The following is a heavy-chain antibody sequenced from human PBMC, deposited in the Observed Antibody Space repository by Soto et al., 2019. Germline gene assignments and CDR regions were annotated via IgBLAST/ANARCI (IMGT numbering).Heavy chain of an antibody. Sequence: GGSLRLSCEATGFTFSSYGINWVRQAPGKGLEWVSYISSTSSIMNYADSVKGRFTISRDNAKNSLHLQMNSLRVEDTAVYYCARVAPLFRGTYGFDIWGQGTMVTVSS. J-gene: IGHJ3*02. CDR3: ARVAPLFRGTYGFDI. V-gene: IGHV3-48*01. CDR2: ISSTSSIM. D-gene: IGHD3-16*01. CDR1: GFTFSSYG.